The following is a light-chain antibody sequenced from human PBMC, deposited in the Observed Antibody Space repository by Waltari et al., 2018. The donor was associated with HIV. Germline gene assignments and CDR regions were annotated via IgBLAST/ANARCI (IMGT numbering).Light chain of an antibody. CDR1: QSVNYN. Sequence: IVIIHSQVNVSGSRGASAALYCRASQSVNYNLAWYHQGPRQAPRLLIYGASTRANGTSPRISGSESGTEFLHTSDRLHPDVLGVYCCDEYDKWSHWTFGPGTKVKMK. V-gene: IGKV3-15*01. J-gene: IGKJ1*01. CDR2: GAS. CDR3: DEYDKWSHWT.